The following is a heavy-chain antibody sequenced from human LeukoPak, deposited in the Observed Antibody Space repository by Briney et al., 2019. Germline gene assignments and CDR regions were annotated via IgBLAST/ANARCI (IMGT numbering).Heavy chain of an antibody. J-gene: IGHJ5*02. V-gene: IGHV1-69*13. CDR2: IIPIFGTA. CDR1: GGTFSSYA. CDR3: ASLGDIVVVPAARNWFDP. Sequence: ASVKVSCKASGGTFSSYAISWVRQAPGQGLEWMGGIIPIFGTANYAQKFQGRVTITADESTSTAYMELSSLRSEDTAVYYCASLGDIVVVPAARNWFDPWGQGTLVTVSS. D-gene: IGHD2-2*01.